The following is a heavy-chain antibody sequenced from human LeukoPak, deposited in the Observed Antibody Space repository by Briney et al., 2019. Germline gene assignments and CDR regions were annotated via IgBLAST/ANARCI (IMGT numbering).Heavy chain of an antibody. CDR2: ISAYNGNT. CDR1: GYTLTSYG. CDR3: ARLDYLDSSGYYPRYHFDS. J-gene: IGHJ4*02. Sequence: AXVKVSCKASGYTLTSYGISWVRQAPGQGLEWMGWISAYNGNTNYAQKLQGRVTMTTDTSTSTAYMELRSLRSDDTAVYYCARLDYLDSSGYYPRYHFDSWGQGTLVTVSS. V-gene: IGHV1-18*01. D-gene: IGHD3-22*01.